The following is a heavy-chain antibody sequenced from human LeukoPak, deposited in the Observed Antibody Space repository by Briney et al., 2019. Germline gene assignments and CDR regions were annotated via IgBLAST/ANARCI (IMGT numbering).Heavy chain of an antibody. J-gene: IGHJ4*02. V-gene: IGHV3-33*01. CDR2: IWYDGSNK. CDR3: ARGGYGELFDY. Sequence: GRSLRLPCAPSGFTFSSHGMHWVRRAPGKALGGVAVIWYDGSNKYYADSVKGRFTISKDNYKNTLYLQRNSLRAEDTAVYYCARGGYGELFDYWGQGTLVTVSS. CDR1: GFTFSSHG. D-gene: IGHD4-17*01.